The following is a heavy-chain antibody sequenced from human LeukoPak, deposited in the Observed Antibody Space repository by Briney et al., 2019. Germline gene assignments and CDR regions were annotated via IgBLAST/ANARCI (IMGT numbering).Heavy chain of an antibody. D-gene: IGHD3-16*01. V-gene: IGHV3-20*04. J-gene: IGHJ6*03. CDR3: TRGGFGAHYYYYMDV. CDR2: INWDGTAT. CDR1: GFTFDDFA. Sequence: GGSLRLSCAASGFTFDDFALTWVRQSPEKGLEWVSGINWDGTATGYADSVKGRFTISRDNAKNSLYLQMNSLRAEDSAFYYCTRGGFGAHYYYYMDVWGKGTTVTVSS.